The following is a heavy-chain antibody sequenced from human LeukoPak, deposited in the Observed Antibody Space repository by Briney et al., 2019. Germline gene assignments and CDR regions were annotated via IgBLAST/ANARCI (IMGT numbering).Heavy chain of an antibody. Sequence: PGGSLTLSCAASGFTLSSYAMHWVRQATGKGLEYVSAISSNGGSTYYANSVKGRFTISRDNSKNTLYLQMGSLRAEDMAVYYCARFGSFLNAFDIWGQGTMVTVSS. CDR3: ARFGSFLNAFDI. J-gene: IGHJ3*02. V-gene: IGHV3-64*01. CDR2: ISSNGGST. D-gene: IGHD2-15*01. CDR1: GFTLSSYA.